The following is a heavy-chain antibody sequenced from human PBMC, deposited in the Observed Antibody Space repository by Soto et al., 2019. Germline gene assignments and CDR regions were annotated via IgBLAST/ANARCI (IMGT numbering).Heavy chain of an antibody. V-gene: IGHV3-30-3*01. D-gene: IGHD3-22*01. CDR3: TRGDSNGYFNAHDV. J-gene: IGHJ3*01. Sequence: QPGGSLRLSCAASGFTFSSYAMHWVRQAPGKGLEWVAVISYDGSNKYYADSVKGRFSISRDSAKNSVDLQMESLSAEDTAMYYCTRGDSNGYFNAHDVWGQGTMVTVSS. CDR2: ISYDGSNK. CDR1: GFTFSSYA.